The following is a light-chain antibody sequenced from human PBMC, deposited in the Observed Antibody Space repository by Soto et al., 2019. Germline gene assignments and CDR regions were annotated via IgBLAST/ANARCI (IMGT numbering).Light chain of an antibody. V-gene: IGKV3-20*01. J-gene: IGKJ3*01. CDR2: GAS. CDR1: QSVSSDF. Sequence: EIVLTQSPDILSLSPGDRATLSCRASQSVSSDFLVWYQQKPGQAPRLLIYGASSRATGIPDRFSGSGSGTDFILTISRLEPEDFEVYYCQHYDNTPPSVTFGPGTKVDIK. CDR3: QHYDNTPPSVT.